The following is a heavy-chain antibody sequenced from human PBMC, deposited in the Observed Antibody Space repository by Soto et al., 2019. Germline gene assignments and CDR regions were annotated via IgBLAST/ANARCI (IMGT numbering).Heavy chain of an antibody. V-gene: IGHV3-30*03. CDR2: ISYDGSNK. J-gene: IGHJ6*03. Sequence: QVQLVESGGGVVQPGRSLRLSCAASGFTFSSYGMHWGRQAPGKGLEWVAVISYDGSNKYYACSVKGRFTISRDNSKNPLYLPMHSLSAEDTAVYYCARGDEYSNDPKGSDYYYYMDVWGKGTTVTVSS. CDR1: GFTFSSYG. D-gene: IGHD4-4*01. CDR3: ARGDEYSNDPKGSDYYYYMDV.